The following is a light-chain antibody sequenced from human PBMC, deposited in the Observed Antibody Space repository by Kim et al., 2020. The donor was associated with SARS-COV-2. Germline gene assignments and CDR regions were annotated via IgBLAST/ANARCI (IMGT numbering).Light chain of an antibody. CDR1: QSVSSN. J-gene: IGKJ5*01. CDR3: QQYDNWPPIT. V-gene: IGKV3-15*01. CDR2: GAS. Sequence: EIVMTQSPATLSVSPGESATLSCRASQSVSSNLAWYQQKPGQGPRLLIYGASTRATGVPARFSGSGSGTEFTLTISSLQSEDFAVYYCQQYDNWPPITLGQGTRLEIK.